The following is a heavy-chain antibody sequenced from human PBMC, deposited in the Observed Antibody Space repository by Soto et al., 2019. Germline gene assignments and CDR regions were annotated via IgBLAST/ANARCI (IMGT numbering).Heavy chain of an antibody. J-gene: IGHJ4*02. CDR1: NLMCNNHA. D-gene: IGHD3-22*01. CDR2: VRVSGGTT. Sequence: GSLRLSCAACNLMCNNHAMSWVRQAPGKGLEWVSTVRVSGGTTYYADSLKGRFTISRDNSKKTVYLQMNRLRADDTAIYYCAKGLYYYDSSGYRLFDYWGQGTLVTVSS. V-gene: IGHV3-23*01. CDR3: AKGLYYYDSSGYRLFDY.